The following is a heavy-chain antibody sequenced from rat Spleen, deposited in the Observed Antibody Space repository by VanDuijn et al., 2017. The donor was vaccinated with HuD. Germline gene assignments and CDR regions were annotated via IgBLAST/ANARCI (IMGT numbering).Heavy chain of an antibody. CDR3: TTDRTGALMDA. V-gene: IGHV5-27*01. D-gene: IGHD5-1*01. J-gene: IGHJ4*01. CDR2: ISTGGTNT. Sequence: EVRLVESGGGLVQPGRSLKLSCAASGFTFTNYDMAWVRQAPTKGLEWIASISTGGTNTYYRGSVKGRFTISGDNAKSTLYLQMNSLRSEDTATYYCTTDRTGALMDAWGQGASVTVSS. CDR1: GFTFTNYD.